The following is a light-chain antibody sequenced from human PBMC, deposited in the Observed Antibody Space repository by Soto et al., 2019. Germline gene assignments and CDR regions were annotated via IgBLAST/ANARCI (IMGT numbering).Light chain of an antibody. Sequence: DIQMTQSPSSLSASVGDRVTITCRARQSISSYLNWYQQKPGKAPQYLIQAASILQSGVPSRFSGSGSGTEFILPINNLQPEDFASYFCLQVYSFPRTFGLGTKVDI. CDR2: AAS. J-gene: IGKJ1*01. CDR3: LQVYSFPRT. CDR1: QSISSY. V-gene: IGKV1-39*01.